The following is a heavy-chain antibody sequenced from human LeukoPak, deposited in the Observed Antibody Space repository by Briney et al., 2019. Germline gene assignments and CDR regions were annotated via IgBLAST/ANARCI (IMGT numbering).Heavy chain of an antibody. CDR1: GITFSSYG. CDR2: ISGTTDAV. J-gene: IGHJ4*02. CDR3: ARGGWPRF. Sequence: GGSLRLSCVASGITFSSYGLNWVRQTPGRGREGVSSISGTTDAVYYADSVKGRFPISRDNAKNSLYLQMHSLRAEDTAVYYCARGGWPRFWSQGTLVTVSS. V-gene: IGHV3-21*01. D-gene: IGHD5-12*01.